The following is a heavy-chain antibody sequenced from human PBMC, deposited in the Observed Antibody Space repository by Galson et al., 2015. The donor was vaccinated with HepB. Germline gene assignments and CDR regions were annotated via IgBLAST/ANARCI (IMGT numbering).Heavy chain of an antibody. J-gene: IGHJ5*02. CDR1: GFTFSSYA. D-gene: IGHD2-15*01. CDR3: ARDAYCTGGSCFTLDL. Sequence: SLRLSCAASGFTFSSYAIHWVRQAPGKGLEWVAVISYDAKTTYYADSVQGRFIISRDNSRSTLDLQMHSLRLEDTGIYYCARDAYCTGGSCFTLDLWGQGTLLTVS. V-gene: IGHV3-30*04. CDR2: ISYDAKTT.